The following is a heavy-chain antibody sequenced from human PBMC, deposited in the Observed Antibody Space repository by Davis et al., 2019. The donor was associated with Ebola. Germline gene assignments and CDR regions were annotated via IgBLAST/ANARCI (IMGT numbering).Heavy chain of an antibody. CDR2: IKQDGSEK. V-gene: IGHV3-7*03. D-gene: IGHD6-19*01. CDR3: ARKDDGSGWYADAFDI. Sequence: PGGSLRLSCAASGFTFSSYWMSWVRQAPGKGLEWVANIKQDGSEKYYVDSVKGRFTISRDNAKNSLYLQMNSLRAEDTAVYYCARKDDGSGWYADAFDIWGQGTMVTVSS. J-gene: IGHJ3*02. CDR1: GFTFSSYW.